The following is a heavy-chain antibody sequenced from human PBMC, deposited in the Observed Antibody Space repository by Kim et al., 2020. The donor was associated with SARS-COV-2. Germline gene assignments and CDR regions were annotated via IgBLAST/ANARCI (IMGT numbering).Heavy chain of an antibody. J-gene: IGHJ6*02. V-gene: IGHV1-3*01. CDR3: ARDIGLRFINGSSYGGMDV. D-gene: IGHD1-20*01. CDR2: INGGNGDT. CDR1: GYSFSNYA. Sequence: ASVKVTCKASGYSFSNYAVHWVRQDPGQRLEWLGWINGGNGDTKFAQKFQGRVTFTRDTAASTAYMELRSLRPEDTAVYYCARDIGLRFINGSSYGGMDVWGQGTTLSVSS.